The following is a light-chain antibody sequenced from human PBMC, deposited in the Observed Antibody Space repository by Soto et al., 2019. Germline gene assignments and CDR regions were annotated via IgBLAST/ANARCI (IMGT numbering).Light chain of an antibody. CDR2: DAS. Sequence: AIQLTQSPASLSASVGDRVTITCRASQGIRSALAWYQQKPGKAPKLMIYDASSLESGVPSRFSGSGSGTEFTLTISSLQPEDFATYYCQQLNSYPLTFGGGTKVDIK. V-gene: IGKV1-13*02. CDR3: QQLNSYPLT. J-gene: IGKJ4*01. CDR1: QGIRSA.